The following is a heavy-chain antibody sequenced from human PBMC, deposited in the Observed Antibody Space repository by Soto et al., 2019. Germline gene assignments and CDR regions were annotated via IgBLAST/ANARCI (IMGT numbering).Heavy chain of an antibody. CDR3: ARGAVVATTLRWYFDY. J-gene: IGHJ4*02. V-gene: IGHV3-30-3*01. D-gene: IGHD2-15*01. CDR1: GFTFSSYA. Sequence: QVQLVESGGGVVQPGRSLRLSCAASGFTFSSYAMHWVRQAPGRGLEWVAVISYDGSNKYYADSVKGRFTISRDNYKNTLYLQMDSLRAEDKAVYYCARGAVVATTLRWYFDYWGQGTLVTVSS. CDR2: ISYDGSNK.